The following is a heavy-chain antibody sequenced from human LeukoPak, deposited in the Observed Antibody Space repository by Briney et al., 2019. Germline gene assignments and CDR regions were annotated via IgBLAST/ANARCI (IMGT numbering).Heavy chain of an antibody. D-gene: IGHD3-10*01. CDR1: GGSFSGYY. CDR3: ARGVNSYGSGQMPLYYFDY. V-gene: IGHV4-34*01. Sequence: SETLSLTCAVYGGSFSGYYWSWIRQPPGKGLEWIGEINHSGSTNYNPSLKSRVTISVDTSKNQFSLKLSSVTAADTAVYYCARGVNSYGSGQMPLYYFDYWGQGTLLNVSS. J-gene: IGHJ4*02. CDR2: INHSGST.